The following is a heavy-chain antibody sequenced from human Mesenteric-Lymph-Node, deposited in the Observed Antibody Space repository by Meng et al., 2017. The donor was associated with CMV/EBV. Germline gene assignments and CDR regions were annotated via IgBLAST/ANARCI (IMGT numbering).Heavy chain of an antibody. Sequence: GGSLRLSCAASEFTFSTYWMSWVRQAPGKGLEWVANIKQDGSEKYYVDSVKGRFTISRDNAKNSLYLQMNSLRAEDTAVYYCAKDLRGQGRWTLGVKPPPNWFDPWGQGTLVTVSS. CDR1: EFTFSTYW. D-gene: IGHD2-21*01. CDR2: IKQDGSEK. J-gene: IGHJ5*02. V-gene: IGHV3-7*01. CDR3: AKDLRGQGRWTLGVKPPPNWFDP.